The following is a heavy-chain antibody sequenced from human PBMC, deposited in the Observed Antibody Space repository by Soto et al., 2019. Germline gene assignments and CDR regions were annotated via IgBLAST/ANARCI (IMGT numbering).Heavy chain of an antibody. CDR2: ISSSSSYI. V-gene: IGHV3-21*01. CDR3: ARDTAARVYYYYYGMDV. D-gene: IGHD6-6*01. Sequence: EVQLVESGGGLVKPGGSLRLSCAASGFTFSSYSMNWVRQAPGKGLEWVSSISSSSSYIYYADSVKGRFTISRDNAKNSLYLQMNSLRAEDTAVYYCARDTAARVYYYYYGMDVWGQGTTVTVSS. CDR1: GFTFSSYS. J-gene: IGHJ6*02.